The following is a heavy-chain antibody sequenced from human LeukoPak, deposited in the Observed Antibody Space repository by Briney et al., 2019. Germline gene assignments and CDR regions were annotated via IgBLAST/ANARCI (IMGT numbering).Heavy chain of an antibody. V-gene: IGHV4-34*01. CDR1: GGSFSGYY. D-gene: IGHD1-26*01. CDR3: ARGPVGATPWYYYYYMDV. J-gene: IGHJ6*03. Sequence: PSETLSLTCAVYGGSFSGYYWSWIRQPPGKGLEWIGGINHSGSTNYNPSLKSRVTISVDTSKNQFSLKLSSVTAADTAVYYCARGPVGATPWYYYYYMDVWGKGTTVTVSS. CDR2: INHSGST.